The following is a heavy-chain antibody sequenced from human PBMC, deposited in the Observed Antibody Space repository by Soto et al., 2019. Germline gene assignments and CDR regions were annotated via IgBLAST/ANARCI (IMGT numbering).Heavy chain of an antibody. CDR3: ASRRPFYYDNSGYSPN. V-gene: IGHV3-23*01. Sequence: PGGSLRLSCAASGFIFSSYAMTWVRQAPGKGLEWVSYISAGSSGTFYADSVKGRFTISSDNLKNTLYLQMNSLRAEDTAVYYCASRRPFYYDNSGYSPNWGQGTLVTVSS. CDR2: ISAGSSGT. CDR1: GFIFSSYA. D-gene: IGHD3-22*01. J-gene: IGHJ4*02.